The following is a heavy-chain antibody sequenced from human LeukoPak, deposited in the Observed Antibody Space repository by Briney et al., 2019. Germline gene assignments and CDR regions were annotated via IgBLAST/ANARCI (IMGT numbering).Heavy chain of an antibody. J-gene: IGHJ6*02. D-gene: IGHD6-19*01. CDR3: AKGLGQWLVIYGMDV. Sequence: GGSLRLSCAGSGFTFSYHWMHWVRQAPGKGLVWVSRFNSDGSSISHADSVKGRFTISRDNSKNTLYLQMNSLRAEDTAVYYCAKGLGQWLVIYGMDVWGQGTTVTVSS. V-gene: IGHV3-74*01. CDR1: GFTFSYHW. CDR2: FNSDGSSI.